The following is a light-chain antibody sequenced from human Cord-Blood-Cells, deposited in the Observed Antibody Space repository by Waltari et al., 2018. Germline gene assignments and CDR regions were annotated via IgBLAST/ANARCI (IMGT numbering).Light chain of an antibody. CDR3: QQRSNWPLFT. J-gene: IGKJ3*01. V-gene: IGKV3-11*01. CDR2: DAS. CDR1: QSVSSY. Sequence: EIVLTQSPATLSLSPGERATLSCRASQSVSSYLAWYQQKPGQAPRLLIYDASNRATCIPARFSGSGSGTDFTLTISSLGPEDFAVYYCQQRSNWPLFTFGPGTKVDIK.